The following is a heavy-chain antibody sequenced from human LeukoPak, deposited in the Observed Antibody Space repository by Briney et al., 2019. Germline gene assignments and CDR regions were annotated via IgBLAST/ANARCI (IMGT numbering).Heavy chain of an antibody. D-gene: IGHD3-16*02. J-gene: IGHJ4*02. Sequence: XEINXSGXTNYNTSLKSRVTISVDTSTNQFSLKLSSVTAAATAVYYCARGRRFYDYVWGSYRKGDYYFDYWGQGTLVTVSS. V-gene: IGHV4-34*01. CDR3: ARGRRFYDYVWGSYRKGDYYFDY. CDR2: INXSGXT.